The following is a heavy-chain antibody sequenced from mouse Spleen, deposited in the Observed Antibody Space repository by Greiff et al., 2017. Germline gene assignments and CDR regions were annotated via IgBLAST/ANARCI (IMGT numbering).Heavy chain of an antibody. D-gene: IGHD1-1*01. CDR2: ISNLAYSI. J-gene: IGHJ3*01. CDR3: ARPHYGSSYVWFAY. Sequence: EVKLMESGGGLVQPGGSLKLSCAASGFTFSDYGMAWVRQAPRKGPEWVAFISNLAYSIYYADTVTGRFTISRENAKNTLYLEMSSLRSEDTAMYYCARPHYGSSYVWFAYWGQGTLVTVSA. CDR1: GFTFSDYG. V-gene: IGHV5-15*01.